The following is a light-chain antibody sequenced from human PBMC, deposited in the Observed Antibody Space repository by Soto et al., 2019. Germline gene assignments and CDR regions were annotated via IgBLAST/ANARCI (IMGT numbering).Light chain of an antibody. CDR1: QDISTY. CDR3: QKYDNAPLT. CDR2: AAY. J-gene: IGKJ4*01. Sequence: DIQMTQAPSSLSASVGDRVTITCRARQDISTYLAWYQQKPGKVPKLLISAAYTLQSGVPPRFSGSGSGTDFTLTIISLQPEDVAPYYCQKYDNAPLTFGGVTKVEIK. V-gene: IGKV1-27*01.